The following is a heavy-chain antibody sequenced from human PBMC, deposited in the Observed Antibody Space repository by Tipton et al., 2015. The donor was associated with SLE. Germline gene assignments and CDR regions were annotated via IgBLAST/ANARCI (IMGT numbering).Heavy chain of an antibody. V-gene: IGHV4-59*08. J-gene: IGHJ4*02. D-gene: IGHD1-26*01. Sequence: TLSLTCTVSGGSIRNYYWSWIRQSPGRGLEWIGYIHYSGSTNYNPSLKSRLTLSLDMSNNQFSLRVRSVTAADTAVYYCARGGGSYYDYWGQGRLVTVSS. CDR3: ARGGGSYYDY. CDR2: IHYSGST. CDR1: GGSIRNYY.